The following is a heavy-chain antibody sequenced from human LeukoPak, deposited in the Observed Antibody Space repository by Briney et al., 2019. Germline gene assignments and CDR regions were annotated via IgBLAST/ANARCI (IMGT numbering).Heavy chain of an antibody. V-gene: IGHV1-2*02. CDR1: GYTFTGYY. D-gene: IGHD3-3*01. CDR2: INPNSGGT. Sequence: ASVTVSCKASGYTFTGYYMHWVRQAPGQGLEWMGWINPNSGGTNYAQKFQGRVTMTRDTSISTAYMELSRLRSDDTAVYYCARGDFWSGYFPPLPLDYWGQGTLVTVSS. J-gene: IGHJ4*02. CDR3: ARGDFWSGYFPPLPLDY.